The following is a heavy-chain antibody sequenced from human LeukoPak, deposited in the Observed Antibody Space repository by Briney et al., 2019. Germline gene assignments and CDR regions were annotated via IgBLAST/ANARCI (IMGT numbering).Heavy chain of an antibody. Sequence: GGSLRLSCAASGFTVSSNYMSWVRQAPGKGLEWVSSISSSSSYIYYADSVKGRFTISRDNAKNSLYLQMNSLRAEDTAVYYCARDFSGTIDYWGQGTLVTVSS. CDR2: ISSSSSYI. D-gene: IGHD1-1*01. CDR3: ARDFSGTIDY. V-gene: IGHV3-21*01. J-gene: IGHJ4*02. CDR1: GFTVSSNY.